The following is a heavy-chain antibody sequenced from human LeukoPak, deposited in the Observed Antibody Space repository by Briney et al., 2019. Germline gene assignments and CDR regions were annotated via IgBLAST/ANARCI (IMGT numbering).Heavy chain of an antibody. V-gene: IGHV3-23*01. D-gene: IGHD3-10*01. J-gene: IGHJ4*02. CDR1: GFSLSSYA. CDR3: ALLGSKLLWRIDY. Sequence: GGSLRLSCTVSGFSLSSYALSWVRRAPGKGLEWVSATSSSDAGKYYADSVRGRFNISRDNSENTLYLLMNSLRGEDTAIYYCALLGSKLLWRIDYWGQGTLVTVSS. CDR2: TSSSDAGK.